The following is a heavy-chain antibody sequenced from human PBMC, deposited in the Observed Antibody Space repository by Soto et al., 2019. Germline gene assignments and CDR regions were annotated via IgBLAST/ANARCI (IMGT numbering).Heavy chain of an antibody. CDR3: ARGLITFGGVIAFDY. Sequence: SETLSLTCAVYGGSFSGYYWSWIRQPPGKGLEWIGEINHSGSTNYNPSLKSRVTISVDTSKNQFSLKLSSVTAADTAVYYCARGLITFGGVIAFDYWGQGTLVPVSS. CDR2: INHSGST. J-gene: IGHJ4*02. CDR1: GGSFSGYY. D-gene: IGHD3-16*02. V-gene: IGHV4-34*01.